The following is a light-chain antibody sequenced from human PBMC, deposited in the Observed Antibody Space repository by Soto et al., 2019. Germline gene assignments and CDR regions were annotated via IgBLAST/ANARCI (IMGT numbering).Light chain of an antibody. CDR2: VNGDGSH. Sequence: QLVLTQSPSASASLGASVKLTCTLSSGHSNYAIAWHQQQPEKGPRYLMKVNGDGSHSKGDGIPDRFSGSSSGAERYLTISSLQSEDEAEYYCQTWDTGIVVFGGGTKLTVL. V-gene: IGLV4-69*01. CDR3: QTWDTGIVV. CDR1: SGHSNYA. J-gene: IGLJ2*01.